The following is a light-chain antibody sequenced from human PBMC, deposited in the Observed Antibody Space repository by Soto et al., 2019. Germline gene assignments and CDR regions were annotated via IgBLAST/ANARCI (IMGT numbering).Light chain of an antibody. Sequence: DIQLTQSPSSLSASGGDRVTITCRASQRISTFLNWYQQKPGKAPELLIYGTANLQSGAPSRFSGSGSGTDFTLTISGPQPEDSATYYCQQSFTTPWTFGQGTKVEIK. V-gene: IGKV1-39*01. J-gene: IGKJ1*01. CDR2: GTA. CDR1: QRISTF. CDR3: QQSFTTPWT.